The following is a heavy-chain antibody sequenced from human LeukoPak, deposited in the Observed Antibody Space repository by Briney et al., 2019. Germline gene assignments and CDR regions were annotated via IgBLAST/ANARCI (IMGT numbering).Heavy chain of an antibody. CDR3: ARDPSSGGWFDP. D-gene: IGHD6-19*01. Sequence: GGSLRLSCAASGFTFSSYSMNWVRQAPGKGLEWVSSISSSSNYIYYADSVKGRFTISRDNAKNSLYLQMNSLRAEDTAVYYCARDPSSGGWFDPWGQGTLVTVSS. V-gene: IGHV3-21*01. CDR1: GFTFSSYS. CDR2: ISSSSNYI. J-gene: IGHJ5*02.